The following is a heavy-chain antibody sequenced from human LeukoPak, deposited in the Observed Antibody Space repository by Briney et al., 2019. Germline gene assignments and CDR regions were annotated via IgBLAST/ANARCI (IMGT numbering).Heavy chain of an antibody. D-gene: IGHD2-2*01. CDR1: GGTFTGYY. J-gene: IGHJ3*02. CDR2: INPNSGGT. V-gene: IGHV1-2*02. CDR3: ARDSQLSRAYAFDI. Sequence: ASVKVSCKASGGTFTGYYMHWVRQPRGQGLEWMGGINPNSGGTNYAQKFQGRVNMTRDTSISTAYMELSRLRSDDPAVYYCARDSQLSRAYAFDIWGQRTMVTVSS.